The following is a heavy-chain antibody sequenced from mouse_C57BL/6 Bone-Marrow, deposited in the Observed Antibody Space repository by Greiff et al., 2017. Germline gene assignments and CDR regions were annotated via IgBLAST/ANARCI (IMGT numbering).Heavy chain of an antibody. Sequence: EVQVVESGGGLVQPGGSLKLSCAASGFTFSNYWMNWVRQSPEKGLEWVAHIRLKSDNYATHYAVSVRVRFTISRAHSKRSVYLQMNNVRDEDTRIYYCTDDDYGGGQGTTLTVAS. V-gene: IGHV6-3*01. J-gene: IGHJ2*01. CDR3: TDDDYG. D-gene: IGHD2-4*01. CDR1: GFTFSNYW. CDR2: IRLKSDNYAT.